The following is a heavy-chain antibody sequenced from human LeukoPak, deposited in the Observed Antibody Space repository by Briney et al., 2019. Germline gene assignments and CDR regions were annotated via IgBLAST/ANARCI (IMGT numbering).Heavy chain of an antibody. D-gene: IGHD5-24*01. J-gene: IGHJ4*02. V-gene: IGHV4-39*07. Sequence: PSETLSLTCTVPGGSISSNIYYWGWIRQPPGKALEWIGNIYSTGLTYYNPSLKSRVTMSVDTSKNQFSLKLSSVTAADTAVYYCAREDRDGYNYASYFDYWGQGTLVTVSS. CDR2: IYSTGLT. CDR1: GGSISSNIYY. CDR3: AREDRDGYNYASYFDY.